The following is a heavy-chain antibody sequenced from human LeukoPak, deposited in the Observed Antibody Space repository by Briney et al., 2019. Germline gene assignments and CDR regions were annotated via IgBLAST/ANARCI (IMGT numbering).Heavy chain of an antibody. D-gene: IGHD5-18*01. CDR2: IRSKAYGGTT. J-gene: IGHJ4*02. Sequence: GGSLRLSCTASGFTFGDYAMSWVRQAPGKGLEWVGFIRSKAYGGTTEYAASVKGRFTISRDDSKSIAYLQMNSLKTEDTAVYYCTREGCSYGRKVLLYYSDYWGQGTLVTVSS. CDR1: GFTFGDYA. CDR3: TREGCSYGRKVLLYYSDY. V-gene: IGHV3-49*04.